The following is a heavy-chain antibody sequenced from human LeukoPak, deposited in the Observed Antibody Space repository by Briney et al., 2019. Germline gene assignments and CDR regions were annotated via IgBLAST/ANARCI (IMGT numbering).Heavy chain of an antibody. CDR1: GFTFSSYT. V-gene: IGHV3-23*01. J-gene: IGHJ4*02. CDR2: ITTSDGNT. CDR3: AKGYGYSSGWYLGLDY. D-gene: IGHD6-19*01. Sequence: PGGSLRLSCAASGFTFSSYTMSWVRQAPGKGLEWVSTITTSDGNTYYADSVKGRFTVSRDNSKNTLYLQMNSLRAEDTAVYYCAKGYGYSSGWYLGLDYWGQGTLVTVSS.